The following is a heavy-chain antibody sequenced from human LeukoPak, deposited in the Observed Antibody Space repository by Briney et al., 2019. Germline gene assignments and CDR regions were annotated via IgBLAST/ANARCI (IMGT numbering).Heavy chain of an antibody. CDR2: LYSGGRT. CDR1: GFTVSSNY. J-gene: IGHJ4*02. Sequence: GGSLRLSCAASGFTVSSNYMSWVRQAPGKGLEWVSVLYSGGRTYYADSVKGRFTISRDNSKNTLYLQMNSLRAEDTAVYYCARDFGRYYGSGSYFRYFDYWGQGTLVTVSS. CDR3: ARDFGRYYGSGSYFRYFDY. D-gene: IGHD3-10*01. V-gene: IGHV3-53*01.